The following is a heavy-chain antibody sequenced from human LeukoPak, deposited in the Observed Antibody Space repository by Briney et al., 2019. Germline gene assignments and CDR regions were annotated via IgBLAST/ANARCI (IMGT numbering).Heavy chain of an antibody. CDR2: FDPEDGET. CDR1: GYTLTELS. V-gene: IGHV1-24*01. D-gene: IGHD6-19*01. CDR3: AREPNSSGWYDY. Sequence: ASVKVSCKVSGYTLTELSMHWVRQAPGKGLEWMGGFDPEDGETIYAQKFQGRVTITADKSTSTAYMELSSLRSEDTAVYYCAREPNSSGWYDYWGQGTLVTVSS. J-gene: IGHJ4*02.